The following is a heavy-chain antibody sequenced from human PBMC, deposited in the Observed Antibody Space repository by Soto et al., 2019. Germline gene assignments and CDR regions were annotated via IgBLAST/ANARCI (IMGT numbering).Heavy chain of an antibody. CDR3: ARDGFPADGMIPPWYVDA. V-gene: IGHV3-30-3*01. D-gene: IGHD3-22*01. CDR2: SYDGSYK. J-gene: IGHJ6*02. Sequence: QAPGKGLEWVSYDGSYKFYADSVKGRFTISRGNSKSTLYLQMNRLTAADTAIYYCARDGFPADGMIPPWYVDAWCQGTTVTDS.